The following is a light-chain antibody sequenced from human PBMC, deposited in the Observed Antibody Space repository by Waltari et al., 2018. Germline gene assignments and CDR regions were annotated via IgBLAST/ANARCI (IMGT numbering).Light chain of an antibody. CDR3: ATWDDSPNGHWV. CDR2: RNE. Sequence: QSVLTQPPSASGTPGQRVTISCSGRASNIGVNVVNWYQQFPGTAPKLVIYRNEQRPSGVPNRFAGCKSGNSASLAISGLQSEDEADYYCATWDDSPNGHWVFRGGTKVTVL. J-gene: IGLJ3*02. CDR1: ASNIGVNV. V-gene: IGLV1-44*01.